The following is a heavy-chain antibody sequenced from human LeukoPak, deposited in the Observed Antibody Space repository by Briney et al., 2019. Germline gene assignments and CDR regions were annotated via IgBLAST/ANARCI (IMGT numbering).Heavy chain of an antibody. CDR3: AKEGGTSGRAGYFDL. CDR2: ISDDGSRK. J-gene: IGHJ2*01. Sequence: GSLRLSCAASGFTFSNYWMNWVRQAPGKGLDWVAAISDDGSRKHYADSVQGRVSISRDDSNNAAFLEMDGLRPEDTSVYYCAKEGGTSGRAGYFDLWGRGTLVTVSS. V-gene: IGHV3-30*18. CDR1: GFTFSNYW. D-gene: IGHD2-2*01.